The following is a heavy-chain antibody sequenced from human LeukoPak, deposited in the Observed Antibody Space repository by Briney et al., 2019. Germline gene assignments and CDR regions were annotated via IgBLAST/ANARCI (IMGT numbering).Heavy chain of an antibody. CDR2: MRGKAKSYAT. CDR3: YLTVADYMDV. Sequence: GGSLRLSCAASGFTFSGSAMHWVRQASGKGLEWIGRMRGKAKSYATAYAASVKGRFTISRDDSKNTAYLQMNSLKTEDTAVYYCYLTVADYMDVWGKGTTVTVSS. D-gene: IGHD3-16*01. J-gene: IGHJ6*03. CDR1: GFTFSGSA. V-gene: IGHV3-73*01.